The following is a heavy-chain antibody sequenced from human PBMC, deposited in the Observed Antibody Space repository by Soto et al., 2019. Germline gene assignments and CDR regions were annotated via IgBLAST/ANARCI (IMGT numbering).Heavy chain of an antibody. J-gene: IGHJ4*02. D-gene: IGHD1-26*01. Sequence: QVHLQESGPGLVKPSETLSLTCAISGGSTSSSDWWTWVRQPPGEGLEWIGEIHRDGVTNYNSSLKSRLTISQDQSRNQFSLSLTSVTAADAAVYFCAGRPEIHPRWGQGILVPVSS. CDR2: IHRDGVT. CDR3: AGRPEIHPR. V-gene: IGHV4-4*02. CDR1: GGSTSSSDW.